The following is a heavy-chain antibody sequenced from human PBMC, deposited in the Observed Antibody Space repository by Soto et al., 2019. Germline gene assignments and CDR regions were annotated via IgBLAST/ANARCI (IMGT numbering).Heavy chain of an antibody. Sequence: GGSLRLPCAASGFTFSSYAMRWVRQAPGKGLEWVSAISGSGGSTYYADSVKGRFTISRDNSKNTLYLQMNSLRAEDTAVYYCARGDDFFPPPKIWGQGTLVTVYS. V-gene: IGHV3-23*01. J-gene: IGHJ4*02. CDR2: ISGSGGST. D-gene: IGHD3-3*01. CDR1: GFTFSSYA. CDR3: ARGDDFFPPPKI.